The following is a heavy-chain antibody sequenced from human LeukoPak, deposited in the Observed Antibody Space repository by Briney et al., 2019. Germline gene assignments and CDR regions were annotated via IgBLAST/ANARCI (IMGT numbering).Heavy chain of an antibody. V-gene: IGHV3-20*04. CDR2: IKSNGSRK. J-gene: IGHJ4*02. CDR1: GFTFGDYW. D-gene: IGHD2-2*01. Sequence: GGSLRLSCAASGFTFGDYWMSWVRQAPGKGLEWVSDIKSNGSRKCYADSVKGRFTISRDNAKNSLYLQMNSMRAEDTAVYYCARDRPPGYCSSTSCYEFDYWGQGTLVTVSS. CDR3: ARDRPPGYCSSTSCYEFDY.